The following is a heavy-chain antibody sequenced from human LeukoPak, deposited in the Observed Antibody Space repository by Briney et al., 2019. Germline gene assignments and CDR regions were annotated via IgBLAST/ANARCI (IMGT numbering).Heavy chain of an antibody. CDR2: ISGSSSNT. CDR1: GFTFSDYY. V-gene: IGHV3-11*06. J-gene: IGHJ3*02. CDR3: ARDDSRIVVVLPVLEFFSSDAFDI. D-gene: IGHD2-2*01. Sequence: GGSLRLSCAASGFTFSDYYMSWIRQAPGKGLEWVSYISGSSSNTKYADSVKGRFTISRDNAKNSLYLQMNSLRAEDTAVYYCARDDSRIVVVLPVLEFFSSDAFDIWGQGAKVSVSS.